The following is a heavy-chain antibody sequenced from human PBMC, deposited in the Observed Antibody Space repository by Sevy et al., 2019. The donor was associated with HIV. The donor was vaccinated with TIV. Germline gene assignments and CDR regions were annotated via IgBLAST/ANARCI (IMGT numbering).Heavy chain of an antibody. CDR1: GFTFSSYA. CDR2: ISGSGGST. D-gene: IGHD1-26*01. J-gene: IGHJ4*02. V-gene: IGHV3-23*01. Sequence: GGSLRLSCAASGFTFSSYAMSWVRQAPGKGLEWVSAISGSGGSTYYADSVKGRFTISRDNSKNTLYLQMNSLRAEDTAVYYCAKDVVSGRDKSPFDYWGQGTLVTVSS. CDR3: AKDVVSGRDKSPFDY.